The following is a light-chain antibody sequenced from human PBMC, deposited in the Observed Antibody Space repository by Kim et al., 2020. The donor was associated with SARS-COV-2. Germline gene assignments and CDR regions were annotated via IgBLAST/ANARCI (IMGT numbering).Light chain of an antibody. CDR3: SSYTSSSLYV. CDR1: SSDVGSYHR. V-gene: IGLV2-18*02. CDR2: EVS. Sequence: GQSVTISCTGTSSDVGSYHRVSWYQQPPGTAPKLMIYEVSNRPSGVPDRFSGSKSGNTASLTISGLQAEDEADYYCSSYTSSSLYVFGTGTKVTVL. J-gene: IGLJ1*01.